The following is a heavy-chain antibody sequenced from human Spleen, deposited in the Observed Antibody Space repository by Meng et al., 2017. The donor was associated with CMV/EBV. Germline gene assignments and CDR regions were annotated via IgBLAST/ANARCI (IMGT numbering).Heavy chain of an antibody. CDR3: ARDNIAMAGRDY. CDR2: VNHSGRS. D-gene: IGHD6-19*01. CDR1: GGSFSGYY. V-gene: IGHV4-34*01. Sequence: SETLSLTCAVYGGSFSGYYWSWIRQPPGKGLEWIGEVNHSGRSNYNPSLKSRVTISVDTSKKQFSLKLTSVTAADTAVYYCARDNIAMAGRDYWGQGNLVTVSS. J-gene: IGHJ4*02.